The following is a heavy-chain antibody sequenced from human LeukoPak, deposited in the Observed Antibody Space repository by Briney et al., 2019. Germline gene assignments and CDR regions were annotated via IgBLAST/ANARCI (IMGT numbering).Heavy chain of an antibody. V-gene: IGHV1-2*02. CDR2: INPNSGGT. D-gene: IGHD6-6*01. Sequence: ASVKVSCKAAGYTFTAYYIHWVRQAPGQRLEWMVWINPNSGGTNSAQKFQGRVTMTRDSSISTAYMEISRLTSDDTAVYHCARVGSITARKNYFDYWGQGTLVTVSS. J-gene: IGHJ4*02. CDR1: GYTFTAYY. CDR3: ARVGSITARKNYFDY.